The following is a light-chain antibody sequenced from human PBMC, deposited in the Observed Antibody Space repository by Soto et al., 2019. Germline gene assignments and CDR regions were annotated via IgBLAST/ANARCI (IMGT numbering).Light chain of an antibody. CDR2: GAS. Sequence: EVVLTQFPGTLSLSPGPRHTLSCMASAPITGTYLAWYQQKPGQAPTLLIPGASTRPTGIPDRFSGGGTRTDYKLKLSRVEPEDFAMYYCHQYGRSKRWTFGQGTK. J-gene: IGKJ1*01. V-gene: IGKV3-20*01. CDR3: HQYGRSKRWT. CDR1: APITGTY.